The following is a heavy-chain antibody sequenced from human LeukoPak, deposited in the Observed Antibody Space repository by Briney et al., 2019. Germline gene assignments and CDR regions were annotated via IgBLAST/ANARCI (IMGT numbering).Heavy chain of an antibody. V-gene: IGHV3-30-3*01. Sequence: GGSLRLSCAASGFTFSSYAMHWVRQAPGKGLEWVAVISYDGSNKYYADSVKGRFTISRDNSKNTLYLQMNSLRAEDTAVYYCAKELSVVVVVAAQDAFDIWGQGTMVTVSS. J-gene: IGHJ3*02. D-gene: IGHD2-15*01. CDR1: GFTFSSYA. CDR3: AKELSVVVVVAAQDAFDI. CDR2: ISYDGSNK.